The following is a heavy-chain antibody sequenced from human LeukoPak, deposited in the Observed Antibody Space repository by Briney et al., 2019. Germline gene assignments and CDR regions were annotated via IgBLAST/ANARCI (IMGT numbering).Heavy chain of an antibody. CDR1: GFIFTDYH. V-gene: IGHV3-48*02. CDR3: ARGVSRYISGWHLDY. Sequence: GGSLRLSCAASGFIFTDYHLNWVRQAPGKGLEWISFAHGGGYDLRYADSVRGRFTISRDNARSSMYLQMDTLRDDDTAVYYCARGVSRYISGWHLDYWGQGVLVTVSS. CDR2: AHGGGYDL. J-gene: IGHJ4*02. D-gene: IGHD6-19*01.